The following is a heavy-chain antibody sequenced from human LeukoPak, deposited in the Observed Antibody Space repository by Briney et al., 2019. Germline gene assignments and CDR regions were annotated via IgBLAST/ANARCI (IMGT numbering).Heavy chain of an antibody. CDR3: ARLGYSSGGDY. V-gene: IGHV3-23*01. D-gene: IGHD6-19*01. CDR1: GFTFSSYA. J-gene: IGHJ4*02. CDR2: ISGSGGIT. Sequence: GGSLRLSCAASGFTFSSYAMSWVRQAPGKGLEWVSAISGSGGITSYADSVKGRFTISRDNSKNTLYLQMNSLRAEDTAVYYCARLGYSSGGDYWGQGALVTVSS.